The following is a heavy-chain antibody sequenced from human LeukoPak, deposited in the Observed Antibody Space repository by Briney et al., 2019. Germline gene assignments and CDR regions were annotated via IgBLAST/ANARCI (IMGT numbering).Heavy chain of an antibody. Sequence: SETLSLTCTVSGGSISNYYWSWIRQPPGKGLEWIGYIYYSGSTNYNPSLKSRVTISVDTSKNQFSLKLSSVTAADTAVYYCARGPIVGNYWGQGTLVTVSS. CDR1: GGSISNYY. J-gene: IGHJ4*02. D-gene: IGHD3-22*01. V-gene: IGHV4-59*01. CDR3: ARGPIVGNY. CDR2: IYYSGST.